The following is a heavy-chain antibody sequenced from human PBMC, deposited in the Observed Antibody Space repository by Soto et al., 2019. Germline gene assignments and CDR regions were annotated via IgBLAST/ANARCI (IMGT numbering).Heavy chain of an antibody. Sequence: PGKGLEWVSAISGSGGSRYYADSVKGRFTISRDNSKNTLYLQMNSLRAEDTAVYYCAFFFQAQHGIRGTVPVSAFLLNRSSDL. CDR3: AFFFQAQHGIRGTVPVSAFLLNRSSDL. V-gene: IGHV3-23*01. D-gene: IGHD1-1*01. CDR2: ISGSGGSR. J-gene: IGHJ2*01.